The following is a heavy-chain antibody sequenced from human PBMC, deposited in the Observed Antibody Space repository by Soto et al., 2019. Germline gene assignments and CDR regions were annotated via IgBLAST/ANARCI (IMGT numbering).Heavy chain of an antibody. D-gene: IGHD4-4*01. CDR1: GGSVSSGSYY. J-gene: IGHJ3*02. CDR2: IYYSGST. V-gene: IGHV4-61*01. CDR3: ARECGAYSLSPCDDSEI. Sequence: SETLSLTCTVSGGSVSSGSYYWSWIRQPPGKGLEWIGYIYYSGSTNYNPSLKSRVTISVDTSKNQFSLKLSSVTAADTAVYYCARECGAYSLSPCDDSEICGQGTMVTVTS.